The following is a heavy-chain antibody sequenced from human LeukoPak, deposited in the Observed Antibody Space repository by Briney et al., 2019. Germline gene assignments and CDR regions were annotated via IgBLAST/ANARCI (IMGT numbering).Heavy chain of an antibody. CDR3: VRDYTAMDT. CDR2: IKQDGSEK. J-gene: IGHJ4*02. CDR1: GFTFSSYS. V-gene: IGHV3-7*01. D-gene: IGHD5-18*01. Sequence: GGSLRLSCAASGFTFSSYSMNWVRQAPGKGLEWVANIKQDGSEKYYADSVKGRFTISRDNARNSLYLHMNSLRAEDTAVYYCVRDYTAMDTWGQGTLVTVSS.